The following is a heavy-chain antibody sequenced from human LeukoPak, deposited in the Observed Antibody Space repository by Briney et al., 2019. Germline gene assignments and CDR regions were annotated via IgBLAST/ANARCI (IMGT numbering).Heavy chain of an antibody. CDR3: AKLTTWNTHYPIDY. CDR2: IWYDGSNK. J-gene: IGHJ4*02. D-gene: IGHD4-17*01. V-gene: IGHV3-33*06. CDR1: GFTFSSSG. Sequence: PGGSLRLSCAASGFTFSSSGMHWVRQAPGKGLEWVAVIWYDGSNKYYTESVKGRFTISRDNSKNTLYLQMNSLRAEDTALYYCAKLTTWNTHYPIDYWGQGTLVTVSS.